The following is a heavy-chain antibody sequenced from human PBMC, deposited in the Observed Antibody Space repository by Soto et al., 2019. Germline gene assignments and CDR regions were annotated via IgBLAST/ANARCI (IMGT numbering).Heavy chain of an antibody. Sequence: QLQLQESGPGLVKPSETLSLTCTVSGGSISSSSYYWGWIRQPPGKGLEWIGSIYYSGSTYYNPSLKSRVTISVDTSKNQFSLKLSSVTAADTAVYYCARHMSAGTTRQHYYYYGMDVWGQGTTVTVSS. V-gene: IGHV4-39*01. CDR3: ARHMSAGTTRQHYYYYGMDV. J-gene: IGHJ6*02. CDR1: GGSISSSSYY. D-gene: IGHD6-13*01. CDR2: IYYSGST.